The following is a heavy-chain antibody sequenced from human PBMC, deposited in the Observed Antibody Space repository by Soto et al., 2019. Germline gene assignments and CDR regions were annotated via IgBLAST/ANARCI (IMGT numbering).Heavy chain of an antibody. CDR2: INPKSGGT. V-gene: IGHV1-2*02. CDR1: GYTFTVYY. J-gene: IGHJ4*02. CDR3: ARDLAKGGGSAGFDY. D-gene: IGHD1-26*01. Sequence: ASVKVSCKSSGYTFTVYYMHWGRRAPGQGLEWMGWINPKSGGTMYPQKFQGRVTMTWDTSISTAYMALTRLRSDDTAVYYCARDLAKGGGSAGFDYWGQGTLVTVSS.